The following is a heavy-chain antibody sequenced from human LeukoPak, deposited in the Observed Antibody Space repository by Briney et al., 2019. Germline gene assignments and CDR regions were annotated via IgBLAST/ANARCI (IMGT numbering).Heavy chain of an antibody. CDR2: ISGGST. Sequence: PGGSLRLSCAASGFTVSSNEMSWVRQAPGKGLEWVSSISGGSTYYADSRKGRFTISRDNSKNTLHLQMNSLRAEDTAVYYCASFTITGSDDYWGQGTLVTVSS. CDR3: ASFTITGSDDY. J-gene: IGHJ4*02. V-gene: IGHV3-38-3*01. CDR1: GFTVSSNE. D-gene: IGHD1-20*01.